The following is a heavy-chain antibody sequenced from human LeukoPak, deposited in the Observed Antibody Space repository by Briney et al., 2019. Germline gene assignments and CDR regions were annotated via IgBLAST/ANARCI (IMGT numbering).Heavy chain of an antibody. V-gene: IGHV4-59*08. D-gene: IGHD3-10*01. CDR2: IYYSGST. Sequence: PSETLSLTCTVSGGSISSYYWSWIRQPPGKGLEWIGYIYYSGSTNYNPSLKSRVTISVDTSKNQFSLKPSSVTAADTAVYYCARAYGSGSYYNPTLNWFDPWGQGTLVTVSS. CDR1: GGSISSYY. J-gene: IGHJ5*02. CDR3: ARAYGSGSYYNPTLNWFDP.